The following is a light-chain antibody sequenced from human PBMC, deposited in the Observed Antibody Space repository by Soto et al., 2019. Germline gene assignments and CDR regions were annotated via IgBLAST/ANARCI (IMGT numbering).Light chain of an antibody. V-gene: IGKV3-15*01. CDR1: QSVRSK. CDR2: GAS. Sequence: EIVMTQPPATLSVSPGERATLSCRASQSVRSKLAWYQHKPGQAPRLLIYGASTRATGIPARFSGSGSGTEFTLTISSLQSEDFAVYYCQQYDTSPMYTFGQGTKLEIK. CDR3: QQYDTSPMYT. J-gene: IGKJ2*01.